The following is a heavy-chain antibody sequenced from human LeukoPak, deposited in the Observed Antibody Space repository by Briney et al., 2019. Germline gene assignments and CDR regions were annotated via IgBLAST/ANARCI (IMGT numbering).Heavy chain of an antibody. D-gene: IGHD3-10*01. V-gene: IGHV3-23*01. CDR3: VRKVYYYMDV. CDR1: GVTLGRYA. J-gene: IGHJ6*04. CDR2: ISPSGDAT. Sequence: GGSLRLSCAASGVTLGRYAVNWARQAPGRGLEWVSYISPSGDATVYAESVKGRFTISRDNSKNMVYLHLDSLRAEDTAKYYCVRKVYYYMDVWGNGTTVTVSS.